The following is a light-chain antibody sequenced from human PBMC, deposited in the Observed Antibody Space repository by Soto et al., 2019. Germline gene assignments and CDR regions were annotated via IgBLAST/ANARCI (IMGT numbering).Light chain of an antibody. J-gene: IGKJ1*01. CDR1: QTVSSNY. CDR3: QRYGTSLTWT. Sequence: EIVFTQSPGTLSLSPGERATLSCRASQTVSSNYLAWYQQKPGQAPRLLIYGASSRATDIPDRFSGSGSGTDFALTISRLEPEDFAVYYCQRYGTSLTWTFGQGTKVDIK. CDR2: GAS. V-gene: IGKV3-20*01.